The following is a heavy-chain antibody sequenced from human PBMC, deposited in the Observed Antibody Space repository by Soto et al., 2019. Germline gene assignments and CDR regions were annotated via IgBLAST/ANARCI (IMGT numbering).Heavy chain of an antibody. V-gene: IGHV4-31*03. Sequence: SETLSLTCTVSGGSISSGGYYWSWIRQHPGKGLEWIGYIYYSGSTYYNPSLKSRVTISVDTSKNQFSLKLSSVTAADTAVYYCARGLYIAAAGTLDEWGQGTLVTVSS. CDR2: IYYSGST. CDR1: GGSISSGGYY. D-gene: IGHD6-13*01. CDR3: ARGLYIAAAGTLDE. J-gene: IGHJ4*02.